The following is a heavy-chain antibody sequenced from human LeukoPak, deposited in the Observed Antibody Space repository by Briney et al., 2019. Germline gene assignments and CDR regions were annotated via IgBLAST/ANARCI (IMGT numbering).Heavy chain of an antibody. J-gene: IGHJ6*02. V-gene: IGHV3-23*01. D-gene: IGHD4-17*01. CDR1: GFTLSSYA. CDR2: STGSGGTT. Sequence: GGSLRLSCAASGFTLSSYAMTWVRQAPGKGLEWVSASTGSGGTTYYAGTVMGRFTISRDNSKNTLYLQMNSLRAEDTAVYYCAKLQSDGLRTYYGMDVWGQGTTVTVSS. CDR3: AKLQSDGLRTYYGMDV.